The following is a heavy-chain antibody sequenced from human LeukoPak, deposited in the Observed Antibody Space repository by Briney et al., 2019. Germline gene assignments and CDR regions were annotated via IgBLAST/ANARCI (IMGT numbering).Heavy chain of an antibody. D-gene: IGHD6-19*01. CDR2: IYHSGST. Sequence: SETLSLTCTVSGYSISSGYYWGWIRQPPGKGLEWIGSIYHSGSTYYNPSLKSRVTMSVDTSKNQFSLKLSSVTAADTAVYYCAREQWLGYFDYWGQGTLVTVSS. J-gene: IGHJ4*02. CDR1: GYSISSGYY. CDR3: AREQWLGYFDY. V-gene: IGHV4-38-2*02.